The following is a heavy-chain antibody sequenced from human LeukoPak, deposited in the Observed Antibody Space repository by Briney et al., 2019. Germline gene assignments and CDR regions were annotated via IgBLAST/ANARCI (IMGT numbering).Heavy chain of an antibody. D-gene: IGHD1-26*01. CDR3: AREWDALDY. Sequence: GGSLRLSCAASGFTFSSYSMNWVRQAPGKGLEWVSYISSSSSIIYYADSVKGRFTISRDNAKNSLYLQVNSLRAEDTAVYYCAREWDALDYWGQGTLVTVSS. V-gene: IGHV3-48*01. CDR2: ISSSSSII. CDR1: GFTFSSYS. J-gene: IGHJ4*02.